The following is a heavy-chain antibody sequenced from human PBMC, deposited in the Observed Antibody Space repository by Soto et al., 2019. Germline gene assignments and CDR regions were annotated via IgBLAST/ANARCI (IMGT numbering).Heavy chain of an antibody. Sequence: ASVKVSCKASGYTFNCYYLHWVRQAPGQGLEWMGWINPNSGGTNYAQKFQGWVTMTRDTSISTAYMELSRLRSEDTAVYYCARVGHIAVAESGYDHYGMDVWGQRTTVTVSS. CDR3: ARVGHIAVAESGYDHYGMDV. V-gene: IGHV1-2*04. CDR1: GYTFNCYY. J-gene: IGHJ6*02. D-gene: IGHD6-19*01. CDR2: INPNSGGT.